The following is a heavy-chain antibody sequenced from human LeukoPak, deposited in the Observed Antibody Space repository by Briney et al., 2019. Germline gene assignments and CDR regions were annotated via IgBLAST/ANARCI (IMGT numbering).Heavy chain of an antibody. CDR1: GFTFTSSA. J-gene: IGHJ4*02. V-gene: IGHV1-58*01. D-gene: IGHD3-10*01. Sequence: SVKVSCKASGFTFTSSAVQWVRQARGQRLEWIGWIVVGSGNTNYAQKFQERVTITRDMSTSTAYMELSSLRSEDTAVYYCAAATITYYYGSGSYFPPPDFDYWGQGTLVTVSS. CDR3: AAATITYYYGSGSYFPPPDFDY. CDR2: IVVGSGNT.